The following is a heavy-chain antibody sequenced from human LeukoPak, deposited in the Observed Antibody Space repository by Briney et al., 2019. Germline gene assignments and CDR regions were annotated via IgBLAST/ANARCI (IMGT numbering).Heavy chain of an antibody. Sequence: PGGSLRLSCAASGFTFSSYSMNWVRQAPGKGLEWVSSISSSSSYIYYADSVKGRFTISRDNAKNSLYLQMNSLRAEDTAVYYCATLAVAGPTIFDYWGQGTLVTVSS. J-gene: IGHJ4*02. CDR2: ISSSSSYI. CDR3: ATLAVAGPTIFDY. CDR1: GFTFSSYS. D-gene: IGHD6-19*01. V-gene: IGHV3-21*01.